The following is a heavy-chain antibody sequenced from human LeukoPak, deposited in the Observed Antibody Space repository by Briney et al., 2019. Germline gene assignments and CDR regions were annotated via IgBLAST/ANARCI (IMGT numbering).Heavy chain of an antibody. V-gene: IGHV3-23*01. CDR2: ISGSGGTT. D-gene: IGHD2-2*01. J-gene: IGHJ3*02. CDR3: AKLVVPAAIRGGAFDI. CDR1: GFTSSSYS. Sequence: GGSLRLSCAASGFTSSSYSMNWVRQAPGKGLEWVSGISGSGGTTYYADSVKGRFTISRDNSKNTLYLQMNSLRAEDTAVYYCAKLVVPAAIRGGAFDIWGQGTMVTVSS.